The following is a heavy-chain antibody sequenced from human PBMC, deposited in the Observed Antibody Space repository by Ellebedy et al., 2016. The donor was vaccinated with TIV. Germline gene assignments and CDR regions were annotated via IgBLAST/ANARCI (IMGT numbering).Heavy chain of an antibody. V-gene: IGHV3-21*01. Sequence: GASLKISCEASGFTFSHYVMNWVRQAPGKGLEWVSSISSGGSYIYYTDSVKGRFTISRDNAKDALYLQMNSLRAEDTAVYYCVRDVSANGWGAYFDYWGQGTLVTVSS. J-gene: IGHJ4*02. D-gene: IGHD6-19*01. CDR3: VRDVSANGWGAYFDY. CDR1: GFTFSHYV. CDR2: ISSGGSYI.